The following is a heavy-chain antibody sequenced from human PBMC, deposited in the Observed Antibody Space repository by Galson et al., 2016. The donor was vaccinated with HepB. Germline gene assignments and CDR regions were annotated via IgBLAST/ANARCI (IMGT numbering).Heavy chain of an antibody. CDR2: IKRDGSER. D-gene: IGHD6-19*01. CDR1: GFTFSSHW. V-gene: IGHV3-7*01. CDR3: AVGGWLDY. J-gene: IGHJ4*02. Sequence: SLRLSCADSGFTFSSHWMSWVRQTPGKGLEWVANIKRDGSERKYAASVKGRFTISRDNTRNSLYLHMDTLRAEDTAVYYCAVGGWLDYWGQGTLVSVSS.